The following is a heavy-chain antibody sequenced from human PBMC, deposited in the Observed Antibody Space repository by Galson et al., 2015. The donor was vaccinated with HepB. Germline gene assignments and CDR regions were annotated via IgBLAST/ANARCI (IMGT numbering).Heavy chain of an antibody. D-gene: IGHD2-15*01. Sequence: SVKVSCKASGYTFPSYSITWVRQAPGQGLEWMGWINAYSRNTNYARQLQGRVTMTTDTSTNTAYMELRSLRSDDTAVYYCARGALVAVVDATQNNWFDPWGQGTLVTVSS. CDR3: ARGALVAVVDATQNNWFDP. CDR1: GYTFPSYS. CDR2: INAYSRNT. V-gene: IGHV1-18*01. J-gene: IGHJ5*02.